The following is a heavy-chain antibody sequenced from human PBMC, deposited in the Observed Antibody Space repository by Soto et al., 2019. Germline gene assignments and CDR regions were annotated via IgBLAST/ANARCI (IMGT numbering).Heavy chain of an antibody. CDR2: IKEDGSEE. Sequence: EVQLVESGGDLVQPGGSLRLSCAASGFTFDNFWMSWVRQAPGKGLEWVSNIKEDGSEEYYVDSVKGRFSISRDNAENSPFLQMNGLRAEDTSVYYCARAQRRCGLGLIVVVGFDFWGQGTLVTVSS. J-gene: IGHJ4*02. V-gene: IGHV3-7*01. CDR3: ARAQRRCGLGLIVVVGFDF. D-gene: IGHD3-22*01. CDR1: GFTFDNFW.